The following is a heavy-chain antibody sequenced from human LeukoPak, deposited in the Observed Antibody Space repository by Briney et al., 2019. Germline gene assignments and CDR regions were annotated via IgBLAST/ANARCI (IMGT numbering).Heavy chain of an antibody. D-gene: IGHD3-10*01. CDR3: ARQVRGVYFDF. V-gene: IGHV4-39*01. CDR1: GGSISSSSYY. Sequence: SETLSLTCTVSGGSISSSSYYWGWIRQPPGKGLEWIGSIYYNGMTYYKPSLRGLVTISVDTSKNQFSLKVSSVTAADTAVFYCARQVRGVYFDFWGQGTLVTVSS. CDR2: IYYNGMT. J-gene: IGHJ4*02.